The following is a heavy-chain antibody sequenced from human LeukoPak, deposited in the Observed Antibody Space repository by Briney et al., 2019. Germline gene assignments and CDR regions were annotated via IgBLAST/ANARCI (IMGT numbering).Heavy chain of an antibody. D-gene: IGHD3-10*01. CDR3: ARDGSGLSYSYYYMDV. CDR2: ISGSGGST. CDR1: GFTFSSYG. Sequence: GGSLRLSCAASGFTFSSYGMSWVRQAPGKGLEWVSAISGSGGSTYYADSVKGRFTISRDNSKNTLYLQMGSLRAEDMAVYYCARDGSGLSYSYYYMDVWGKGTTVTVSS. V-gene: IGHV3-23*01. J-gene: IGHJ6*03.